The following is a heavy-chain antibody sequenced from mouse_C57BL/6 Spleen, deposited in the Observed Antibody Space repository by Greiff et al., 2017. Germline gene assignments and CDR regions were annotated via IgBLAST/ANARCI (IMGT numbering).Heavy chain of an antibody. D-gene: IGHD1-1*01. V-gene: IGHV1-81*01. Sequence: VHLVESGAELARPGASVKLSCKASGYTFTSYGISWVKQRTGQGLEWIGEIYPRSGNTYYNEKFKGKATLTADKSSSTAYMELRSLTSEDSAVYFCARGRDYGSSYGWYFDVWGTGTTVTVSS. CDR1: GYTFTSYG. CDR3: ARGRDYGSSYGWYFDV. J-gene: IGHJ1*03. CDR2: IYPRSGNT.